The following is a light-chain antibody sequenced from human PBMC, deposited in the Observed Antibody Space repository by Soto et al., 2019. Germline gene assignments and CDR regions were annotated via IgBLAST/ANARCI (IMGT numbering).Light chain of an antibody. J-gene: IGKJ5*01. Sequence: ESMASLTPGTLSLSKRERAALSCISSQHIRSNYLAWYQHKPGQAPRLLIYGASSRATGIPDRFSGSGSGTDFTLIISRLEPEDFAVYYCQQDGSSPITFGQGTRLEI. CDR3: QQDGSSPIT. CDR2: GAS. CDR1: QHIRSNY. V-gene: IGKV3-20*01.